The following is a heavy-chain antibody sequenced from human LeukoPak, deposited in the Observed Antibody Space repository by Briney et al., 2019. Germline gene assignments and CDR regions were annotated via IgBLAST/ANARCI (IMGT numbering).Heavy chain of an antibody. CDR3: ARDAGHHYDFWSGYFSSDAGRAFDI. D-gene: IGHD3-3*01. Sequence: PGRSPRLSCAASGFTFSSYGMHWVRQAPGKGLERVAVIWYDGSNKYYADSVKGRFTISRDNSKNTLYLQMNSLRAEDTAVYYCARDAGHHYDFWSGYFSSDAGRAFDIWGQGTMVSVSS. CDR1: GFTFSSYG. J-gene: IGHJ3*02. CDR2: IWYDGSNK. V-gene: IGHV3-33*01.